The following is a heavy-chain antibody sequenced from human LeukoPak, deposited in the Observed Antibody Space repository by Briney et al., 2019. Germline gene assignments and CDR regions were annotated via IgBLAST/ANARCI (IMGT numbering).Heavy chain of an antibody. Sequence: PGGSLRLSCAASGFTFSSYGMHWVRQAPGKGLEWVAVISYDGSNKYYADSVKGRFTISRDNSKNTPYLQMNSLRAEDTAVYYCAKLHTYYDYVWRSYVGPLDYWGQGTLVTVSS. CDR1: GFTFSSYG. V-gene: IGHV3-30*18. D-gene: IGHD3-16*01. CDR2: ISYDGSNK. CDR3: AKLHTYYDYVWRSYVGPLDY. J-gene: IGHJ4*02.